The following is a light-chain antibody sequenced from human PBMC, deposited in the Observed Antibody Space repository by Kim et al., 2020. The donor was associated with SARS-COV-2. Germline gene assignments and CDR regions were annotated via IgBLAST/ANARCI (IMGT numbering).Light chain of an antibody. CDR2: DVS. CDR1: SSDVGSYNL. V-gene: IGLV2-11*01. Sequence: QSALTQPASVSGSPGQSITLSCTGTSSDVGSYNLVSWYQQHPGKAPKLMIYDVSKRPSGVPDRFSGSKSGYTASLTISGLQAEDEADYYCCSYAGSYTFYVFGTGTKVTVL. J-gene: IGLJ1*01. CDR3: CSYAGSYTFYV.